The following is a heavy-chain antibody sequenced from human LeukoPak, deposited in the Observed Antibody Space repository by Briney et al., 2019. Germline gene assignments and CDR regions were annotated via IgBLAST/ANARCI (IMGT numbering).Heavy chain of an antibody. CDR1: GGSISSSSYY. D-gene: IGHD3-10*01. CDR2: INHSGST. J-gene: IGHJ5*02. Sequence: PSETLSLTCTVSGGSISSSSYYWSWIRQPPGKGLEWIGEINHSGSTNYNPSLKSRVTISVDTSKNQFSLKLRSVTAADTAVYYCARAGGFTILRGAVNNWFDPWGQGTLVTVSS. V-gene: IGHV4-39*07. CDR3: ARAGGFTILRGAVNNWFDP.